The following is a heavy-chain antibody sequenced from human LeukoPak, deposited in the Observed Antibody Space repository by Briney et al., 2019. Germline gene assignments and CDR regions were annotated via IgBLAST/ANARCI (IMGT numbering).Heavy chain of an antibody. J-gene: IGHJ4*02. Sequence: SETLSLTCTVSGGSISSYYWSWIRQPAGKGLEWIGRFYNSGSTNYNPSLKSRVTISVDTSKNQFSLKLSSVTAADTAVYYCAREAYCGGDCYSGFDYWGQGTLVTVSS. D-gene: IGHD2-21*02. CDR3: AREAYCGGDCYSGFDY. CDR1: GGSISSYY. V-gene: IGHV4-4*07. CDR2: FYNSGST.